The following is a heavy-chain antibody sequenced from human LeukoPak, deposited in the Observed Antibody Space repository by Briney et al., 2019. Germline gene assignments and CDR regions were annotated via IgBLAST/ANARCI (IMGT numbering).Heavy chain of an antibody. CDR1: GGSISSCSYY. D-gene: IGHD2-15*01. CDR3: ARDGGHGYSFDY. V-gene: IGHV4-39*07. J-gene: IGHJ4*02. Sequence: SETLSLTCTVSGGSISSCSYYWGWIRQPPGKGLEWIGSIYYSGSTYYNPSLKSRVTISVDTSKNQFSLKLSSVTAADTAVYYCARDGGHGYSFDYWGQGNLVNVSS. CDR2: IYYSGST.